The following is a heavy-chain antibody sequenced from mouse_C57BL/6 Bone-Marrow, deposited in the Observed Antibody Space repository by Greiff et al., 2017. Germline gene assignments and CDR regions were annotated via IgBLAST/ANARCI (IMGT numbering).Heavy chain of an antibody. J-gene: IGHJ3*01. D-gene: IGHD2-3*01. Sequence: VKLVESGAELVRPGASVTLSCKASGYTFTDYEMHWVKQTPVHGLEWIGAIDPETGGTAYNQKFKGKAILTADKSSSTAYMELRSLTSEDAAVYYCTRAGDGYYGGAYWGQGTLVTVSA. CDR3: TRAGDGYYGGAY. CDR1: GYTFTDYE. V-gene: IGHV1-15*01. CDR2: IDPETGGT.